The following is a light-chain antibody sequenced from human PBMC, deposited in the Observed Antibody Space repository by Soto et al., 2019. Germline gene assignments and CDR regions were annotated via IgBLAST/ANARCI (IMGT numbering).Light chain of an antibody. V-gene: IGLV2-14*03. CDR2: VVT. J-gene: IGLJ2*01. CDR1: SSDVGGYNY. CDR3: SSHTSRSTPYVV. Sequence: QSALTQPASVSGSPGQSITISCTGASSDVGGYNYVSWYQQHPGKAPKLMIYVVTNRPSGVSNRFSGSKSGNTASLTISGRRAEDEADDYCSSHTSRSTPYVVFGGGTKLTVL.